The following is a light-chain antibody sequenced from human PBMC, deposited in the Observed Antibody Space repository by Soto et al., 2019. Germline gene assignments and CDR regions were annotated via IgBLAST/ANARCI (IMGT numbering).Light chain of an antibody. V-gene: IGKV3-20*01. CDR3: QQYGSSPPT. Sequence: EILMTQSPATLSVSPGERATLSCRASQSISRYLAWYQQKPGQRPRLLIYGASSRATGTPDRFSGSGSGTDFTLTINRLEPEDFSLYYCQQYGSSPPTFGQGTKVDIK. J-gene: IGKJ1*01. CDR2: GAS. CDR1: QSISRY.